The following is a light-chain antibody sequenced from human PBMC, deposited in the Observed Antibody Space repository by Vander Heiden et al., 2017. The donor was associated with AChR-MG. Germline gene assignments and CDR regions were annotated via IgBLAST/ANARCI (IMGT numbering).Light chain of an antibody. CDR2: GNN. CDR1: SANVRSNT. V-gene: IGLV1-44*01. Sequence: QSVLTQPPSASATPGQRVTISSSGSSANVRSNTVNWYQQLPGTAPKLLIYGNNQRPSGVPDRFSGSKSGTSASLAISGLQSEDEADYYCAAWDDSLNGLVFGGGTKLTVL. CDR3: AAWDDSLNGLV. J-gene: IGLJ2*01.